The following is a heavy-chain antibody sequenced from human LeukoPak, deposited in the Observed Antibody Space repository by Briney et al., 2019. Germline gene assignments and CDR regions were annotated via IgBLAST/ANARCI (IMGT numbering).Heavy chain of an antibody. CDR3: ARLVVVTATSSWFDP. Sequence: SETLSLTCTVPGGSISSYYWSWIRQPPGKGLEWIGYIYYSGSTNYNPSLKCRVTISVDTSKNQFSLKLSSVTAADTAVYYCARLVVVTATSSWFDPWGQGTLVTVSS. J-gene: IGHJ5*02. CDR1: GGSISSYY. V-gene: IGHV4-59*08. CDR2: IYYSGST. D-gene: IGHD2-21*02.